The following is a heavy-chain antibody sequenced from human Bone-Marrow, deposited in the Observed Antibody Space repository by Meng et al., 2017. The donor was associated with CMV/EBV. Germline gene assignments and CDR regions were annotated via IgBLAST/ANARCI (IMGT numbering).Heavy chain of an antibody. CDR3: ARESEWELREGTTGASDY. CDR1: GGSVSSGSYY. V-gene: IGHV4-61*01. D-gene: IGHD1-26*01. J-gene: IGHJ4*02. CDR2: IYYSGST. Sequence: GSLRLSCTVSGGSVSSGSYYWSWIRQPPGKGLEWIGYIYYSGSTNYNPSLKSRVTISVDTSKNQFSLKLSSVTAADTAVYYCARESEWELREGTTGASDYWGQGTLVTVSS.